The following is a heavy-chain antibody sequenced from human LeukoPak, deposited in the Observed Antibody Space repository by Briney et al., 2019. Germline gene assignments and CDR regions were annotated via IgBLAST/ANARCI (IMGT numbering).Heavy chain of an antibody. D-gene: IGHD5-18*01. CDR1: GFTFTSYE. V-gene: IGHV3-48*03. CDR3: ARDRYTVMVMGYYGMDV. J-gene: IGHJ6*04. CDR2: ISSSGSTI. Sequence: GGSLRLSCAASGFTFTSYEMNWVRQSPGKGLELVSYISSSGSTIYYADSVKGRFTISRDNAKNSLYLQMNSLRAEDTAVYYCARDRYTVMVMGYYGMDVWGKGTTVTVSS.